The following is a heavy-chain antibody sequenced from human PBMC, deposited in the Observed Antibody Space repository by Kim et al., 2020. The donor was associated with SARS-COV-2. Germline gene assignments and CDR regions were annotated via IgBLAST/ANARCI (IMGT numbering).Heavy chain of an antibody. Sequence: SETLFLTCAVYGGSFSGYYWSWIRQPPGKGLEWIGEINHSGSTNYNPSLKSRVTISVDTSKNQFSLKLSSVTAADTAVYYCAEGYCSSTSCSSPPDYWGQGTLVTVSS. J-gene: IGHJ4*02. CDR1: GGSFSGYY. CDR3: AEGYCSSTSCSSPPDY. CDR2: INHSGST. V-gene: IGHV4-34*01. D-gene: IGHD2-2*01.